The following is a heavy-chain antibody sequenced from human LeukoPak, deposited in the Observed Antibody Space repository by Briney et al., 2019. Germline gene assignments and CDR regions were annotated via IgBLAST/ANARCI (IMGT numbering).Heavy chain of an antibody. CDR1: GFTFSSYS. D-gene: IGHD3-22*01. V-gene: IGHV3-21*01. J-gene: IGHJ4*02. Sequence: GGSLRLSCAASGFTFSSYSMNWVRQAPGKGLEWVSSISSSSSYIYYADSVKGRFTISRDNAKNSLYLQMNSLRAEDTAVYYCARTSRDSSGYYFNYRGQGALVTVSS. CDR3: ARTSRDSSGYYFNY. CDR2: ISSSSSYI.